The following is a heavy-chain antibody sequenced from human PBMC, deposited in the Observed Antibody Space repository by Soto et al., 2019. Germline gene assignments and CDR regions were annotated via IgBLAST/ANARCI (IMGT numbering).Heavy chain of an antibody. D-gene: IGHD3-22*01. V-gene: IGHV3-73*01. Sequence: PGGSLRLSCAASGFTFSGSAMHWVRQASGKGLEWVGRIRSKANSYATAYAASVKGRFTISRDDSKNTAYLQMNSLKTEDTAVYYCTRAPGRNYYDSSGSLDYWGQGTLVTVSS. CDR3: TRAPGRNYYDSSGSLDY. J-gene: IGHJ4*02. CDR2: IRSKANSYAT. CDR1: GFTFSGSA.